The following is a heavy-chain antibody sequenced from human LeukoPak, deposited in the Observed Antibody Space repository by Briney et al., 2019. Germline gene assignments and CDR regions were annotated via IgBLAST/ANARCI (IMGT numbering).Heavy chain of an antibody. V-gene: IGHV4-59*01. CDR3: AKDSGTTRGGFDP. J-gene: IGHJ5*02. D-gene: IGHD1-1*01. Sequence: SETLSLTCTVSGGSISSYYWSWIRQPPGKGLEWIGYIYYSGSTNYNPSLKSRVTISVDTSKNQFSLKLSSVTAADTAVYYCAKDSGTTRGGFDPWGQGTLVTVSS. CDR1: GGSISSYY. CDR2: IYYSGST.